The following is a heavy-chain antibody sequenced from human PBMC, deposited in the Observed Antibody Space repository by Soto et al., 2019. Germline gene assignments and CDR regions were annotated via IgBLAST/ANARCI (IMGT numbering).Heavy chain of an antibody. CDR3: ASRPTYYYDSSGYSPFDY. CDR2: IYFSGST. Sequence: PSETLSLTCTVSGASINSGGFYWSWVRQLPGKGLEWIGYIYFSGSTYYNPSLESRVTISVDTSKNQFSLKLSSVTAADTAVYYCASRPTYYYDSSGYSPFDYWGQGTLVTVSS. D-gene: IGHD3-22*01. J-gene: IGHJ4*02. CDR1: GASINSGGFY. V-gene: IGHV4-31*03.